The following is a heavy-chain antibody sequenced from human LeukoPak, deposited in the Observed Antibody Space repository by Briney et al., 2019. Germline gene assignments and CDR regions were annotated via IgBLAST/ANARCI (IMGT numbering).Heavy chain of an antibody. CDR1: GGTFSSYA. J-gene: IGHJ6*03. CDR3: ASSLEDTAMDPYYYYYMDV. CDR2: IIPIFGTA. D-gene: IGHD5-18*01. V-gene: IGHV1-69*13. Sequence: GASVKVSCKASGGTFSSYAISWVRQAPGQGLEWMGGIIPIFGTANYAQKFQGRVTITADESTSTAYMELSSLRSEDTAVYYCASSLEDTAMDPYYYYYMDVWGKGTTVTVSS.